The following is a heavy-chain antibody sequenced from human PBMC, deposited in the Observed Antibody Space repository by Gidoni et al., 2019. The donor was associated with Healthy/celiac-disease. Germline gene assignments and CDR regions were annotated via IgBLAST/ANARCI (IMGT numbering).Heavy chain of an antibody. Sequence: QLQLQESGPGLVKPSETLSLTCTVSGGSISSSSYYWGWIRQPPGKGLEGIGSIYYSGSTYYNPSLKSRVTISVDTSKNQFSLKLSSVTAADTAVYYCASLYWFGELDAFDIWGQGTMVTVSS. D-gene: IGHD3-10*01. J-gene: IGHJ3*02. CDR3: ASLYWFGELDAFDI. V-gene: IGHV4-39*01. CDR2: IYYSGST. CDR1: GGSISSSSYY.